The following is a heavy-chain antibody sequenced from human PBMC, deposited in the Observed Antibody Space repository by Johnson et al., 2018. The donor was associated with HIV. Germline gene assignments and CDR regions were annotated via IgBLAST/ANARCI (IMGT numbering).Heavy chain of an antibody. CDR3: AVGLNTDAFDI. Sequence: QVQLVESGGGLVQPGRSLRLSCAALGITFDDYAMHWVRQAPGKGLECVAVISYDGSNKYYADSVKGRFTISRDNSKNTLYLQMNSLRAEDTAVYYCAVGLNTDAFDIWGQGTMVIVSS. CDR1: GITFDDYA. V-gene: IGHV3-30-3*01. D-gene: IGHD3/OR15-3a*01. CDR2: ISYDGSNK. J-gene: IGHJ3*02.